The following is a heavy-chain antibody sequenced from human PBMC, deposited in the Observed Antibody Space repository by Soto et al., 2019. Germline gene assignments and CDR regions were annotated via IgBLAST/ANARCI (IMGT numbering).Heavy chain of an antibody. CDR1: GGSVSSGTYY. CDR3: SRDQGLGAGYFAL. D-gene: IGHD7-27*01. Sequence: QVQLQESGPGQVKPSETLFLTCTVSGGSVSSGTYYWSWIRQPAGKGLEWMGYIYRGSPKYNPSLESRATISVDTSRTQFSLMLSSVTAADTAVYYCSRDQGLGAGYFALWGRGTLVTVSS. CDR2: IYRGSP. J-gene: IGHJ2*01. V-gene: IGHV4-61*01.